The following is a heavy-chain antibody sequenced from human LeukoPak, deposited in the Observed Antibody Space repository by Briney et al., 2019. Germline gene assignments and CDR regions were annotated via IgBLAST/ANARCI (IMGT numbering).Heavy chain of an antibody. CDR3: VKGAYYDGSATWDYFDY. Sequence: PGGSLRISCSGSGFTFITYAKHCVRQAPGKGLDYVSSISSNGGSTNYADSVKGRFTISRDNSKNTLYLQMSSLRPEDTAVYYCVKGAYYDGSATWDYFDYWGQGILVTVSS. V-gene: IGHV3-64D*06. CDR1: GFTFITYA. CDR2: ISSNGGST. J-gene: IGHJ4*02. D-gene: IGHD3-10*01.